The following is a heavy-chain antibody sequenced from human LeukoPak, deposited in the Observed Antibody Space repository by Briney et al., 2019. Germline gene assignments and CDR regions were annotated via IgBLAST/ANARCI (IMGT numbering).Heavy chain of an antibody. CDR2: ISSSGSII. V-gene: IGHV3-48*01. CDR3: SGRLDY. J-gene: IGHJ4*02. D-gene: IGHD6-19*01. CDR1: GFTFSSYS. Sequence: PGGSLRLSCAASGFTFSSYSMNWVSQAPGKGLEWVSYISSSGSIIYYADSVKGRFTISRDSAKSLLYLQMNSLRAEDTAVYYCSGRLDYWGQGTLVTVSS.